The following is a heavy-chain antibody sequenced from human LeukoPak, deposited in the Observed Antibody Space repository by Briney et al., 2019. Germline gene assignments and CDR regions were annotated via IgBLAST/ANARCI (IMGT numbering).Heavy chain of an antibody. D-gene: IGHD3-10*01. CDR2: INHSGST. CDR1: GGSFSGYY. Sequence: SQTLSLTCAVYGGSFSGYYWSWIRQPPGKGLEWIGEINHSGSTNYNPSLKSRVTISVDTSKNQFSLKLSSVTAADTAVYYCARGGLLWFGELSYYMDVWGKGTTVTVSS. J-gene: IGHJ6*03. V-gene: IGHV4-34*01. CDR3: ARGGLLWFGELSYYMDV.